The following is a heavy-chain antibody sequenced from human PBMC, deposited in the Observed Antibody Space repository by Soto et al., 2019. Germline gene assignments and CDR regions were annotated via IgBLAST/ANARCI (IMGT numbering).Heavy chain of an antibody. Sequence: SETLSLTCTVSGGSISSYYWSWIRQPPGKGLEWIGYIYYSGSINYNPSLKSRVTISVDTSKNQFSLKLSSVTAADTAVYYCARGMVRGVIPYYWGQGTLVTVSS. CDR2: IYYSGSI. CDR1: GGSISSYY. D-gene: IGHD3-10*01. CDR3: ARGMVRGVIPYY. V-gene: IGHV4-59*01. J-gene: IGHJ4*02.